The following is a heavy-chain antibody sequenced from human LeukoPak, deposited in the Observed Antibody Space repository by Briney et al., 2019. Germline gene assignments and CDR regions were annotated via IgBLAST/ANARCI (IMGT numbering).Heavy chain of an antibody. CDR3: AKLRVLSSPSENNWFDS. CDR1: GFTFSSFG. CDR2: VSGSGDAT. J-gene: IGHJ5*01. D-gene: IGHD6-6*01. V-gene: IGHV3-23*01. Sequence: GGSLRLSCVASGFTFSSFGMSWVRQAPVKRLERVSAVSGSGDATYYADSVKGRFTTSRDNSENTLYLQMDSLRVEDTAVYYCAKLRVLSSPSENNWFDSWGQGTLVTVYS.